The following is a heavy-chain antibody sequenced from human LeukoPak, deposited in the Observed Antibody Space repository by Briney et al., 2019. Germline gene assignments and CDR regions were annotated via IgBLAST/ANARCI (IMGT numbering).Heavy chain of an antibody. V-gene: IGHV4-39*01. CDR1: GASFSISTYY. CDR2: IYYSGST. D-gene: IGHD6-13*01. J-gene: IGHJ4*02. CDR3: ARHAGGIAAAGTRPFDY. Sequence: SETLSLTCTVSGASFSISTYYWGWIRRPPGKGLEGIGNIYYSGSTYYNPSLKSRVTMSVDTSKNQFSLKLSSVTAADTAVYYCARHAGGIAAAGTRPFDYWGQGTLVTVSS.